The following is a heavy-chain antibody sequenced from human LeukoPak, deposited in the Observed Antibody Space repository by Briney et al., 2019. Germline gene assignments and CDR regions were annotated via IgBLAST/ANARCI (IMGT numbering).Heavy chain of an antibody. J-gene: IGHJ6*02. CDR3: ATEGYSGYDHERRHHIENRYYYYYGMDV. V-gene: IGHV1-24*01. CDR2: FDPEDGET. D-gene: IGHD5-12*01. CDR1: GYTLTELS. Sequence: ASVKASCKVSGYTLTELSMHWVRQAPGKGLEWMGGFDPEDGETIYAQKFQGRVTMTEDTSTDTAYMELSSLRSEDTAVYYCATEGYSGYDHERRHHIENRYYYYYGMDVWGQGTTVTVSS.